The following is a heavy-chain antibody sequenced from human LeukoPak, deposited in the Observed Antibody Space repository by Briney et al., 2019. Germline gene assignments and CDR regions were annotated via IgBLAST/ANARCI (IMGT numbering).Heavy chain of an antibody. D-gene: IGHD2-21*02. J-gene: IGHJ5*02. Sequence: GGSLRLSCAASGFTFSSYTMNWVRQSAGKGLEWISSISSSTTYIYYADSVRGRFTVSRDNAKNSLFLQMDNLRAEDTAVYYCAGHFCPAGDCYAGATWWFDPWGQGTLVTVSS. CDR1: GFTFSSYT. CDR2: ISSSTTYI. CDR3: AGHFCPAGDCYAGATWWFDP. V-gene: IGHV3-21*01.